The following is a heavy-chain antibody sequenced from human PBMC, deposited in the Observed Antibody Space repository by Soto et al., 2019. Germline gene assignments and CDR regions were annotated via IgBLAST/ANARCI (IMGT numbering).Heavy chain of an antibody. CDR2: IYYSGST. V-gene: IGHV4-39*07. J-gene: IGHJ6*03. CDR3: AREAIIVVVPAAIKPAENYYYYYMDV. CDR1: GGSISSSSYY. D-gene: IGHD2-2*02. Sequence: PSETLSLTCTVSGGSISSSSYYWGWIRQPPGKGLEWIGSIYYSGSTYYNPSLKSRVTISVDTSKNQFSLKLSSVTAADTAVYYCAREAIIVVVPAAIKPAENYYYYYMDVWGKGTTVTVSS.